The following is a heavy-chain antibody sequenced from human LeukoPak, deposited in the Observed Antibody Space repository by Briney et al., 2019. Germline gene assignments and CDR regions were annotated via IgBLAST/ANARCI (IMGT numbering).Heavy chain of an antibody. D-gene: IGHD3-10*01. CDR3: AREPEGYYGSGPSSRFDY. CDR1: GYTFTSYY. Sequence: GASVKVSCKASGYTFTSYYMHWVRQAPGQGLEWMGIINPSGGSTSYAQKFQGRVTMTRDTSTSTVYMELSSLRSEDTAVYYCAREPEGYYGSGPSSRFDYWGQGTLVTVSS. CDR2: INPSGGST. J-gene: IGHJ4*02. V-gene: IGHV1-46*01.